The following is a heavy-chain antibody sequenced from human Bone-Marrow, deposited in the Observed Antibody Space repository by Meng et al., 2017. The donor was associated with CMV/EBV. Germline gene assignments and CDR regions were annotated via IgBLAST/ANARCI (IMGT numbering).Heavy chain of an antibody. CDR2: IYSDGST. V-gene: IGHV3-53*01. Sequence: SLRLSCAASGFTVSSNYTSWVRQAPGKGLEWVSVIYSDGSTYYADSVKGRFTISRDNSKNTLYLQMNSLRAEDTAVYYCARAPLVSPWGQGTLVTVSS. CDR3: ARAPLVSP. CDR1: GFTVSSNY. J-gene: IGHJ5*02.